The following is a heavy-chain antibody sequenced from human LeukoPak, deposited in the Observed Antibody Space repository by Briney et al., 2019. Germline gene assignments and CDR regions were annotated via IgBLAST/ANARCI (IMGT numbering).Heavy chain of an antibody. D-gene: IGHD1-20*01. J-gene: IGHJ3*02. V-gene: IGHV4-31*02. CDR1: GGSISSGAYY. Sequence: SETLSLTCTGSGGSISSGAYYWSWIRQHPGKGLEYIGYIYYSGNTYYSPSLKSRVTISVDTSKNQFSLKLSSVTAADTAVYYSARYITGTTRAFDIWGQGTLVTVSS. CDR2: IYYSGNT. CDR3: ARYITGTTRAFDI.